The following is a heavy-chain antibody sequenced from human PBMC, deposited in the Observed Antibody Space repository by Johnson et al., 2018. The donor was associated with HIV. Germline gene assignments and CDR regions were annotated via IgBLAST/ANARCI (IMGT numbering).Heavy chain of an antibody. V-gene: IGHV3-30*04. CDR1: GFTFSSYA. Sequence: QVQLVESGGGVVQPGRSLRLSCAASGFTFSSYAMHWVRQAPGKGLEWVSIILSDGSNIYYADSVKGRFTISRDNSKNTLYLQINSLKTEDTAVYYCTTGFAAFDIWGQGTMVTVSS. CDR3: TTGFAAFDI. J-gene: IGHJ3*02. CDR2: ILSDGSNI.